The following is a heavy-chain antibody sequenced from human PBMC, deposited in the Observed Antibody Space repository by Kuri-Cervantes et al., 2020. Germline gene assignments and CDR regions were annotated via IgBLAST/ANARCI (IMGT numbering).Heavy chain of an antibody. Sequence: ASVKVSCKASGYTFTSYGISWVRQAPGQGLEWMGWISAYNGNTNYAQKLQGRVTMTTDTSTSTAYMELSSLRSEDTAVYYYARGEKFSGYSSSWYGLWGQGTLVTVSS. CDR3: ARGEKFSGYSSSWYGL. D-gene: IGHD6-13*01. V-gene: IGHV1-18*01. CDR2: ISAYNGNT. CDR1: GYTFTSYG. J-gene: IGHJ4*02.